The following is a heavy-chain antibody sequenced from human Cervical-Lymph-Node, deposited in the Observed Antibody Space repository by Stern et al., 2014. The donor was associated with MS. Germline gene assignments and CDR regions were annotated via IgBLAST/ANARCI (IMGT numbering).Heavy chain of an antibody. Sequence: EMQLVESGVGIVQPGGSLMISCVASGFNFRTYWMHWVRQGPGKGLEWVSRINGDGTVSTYADSVRGRFTISRNNANNTMSLQLDNLRVEDTAIYYCASAYRASWGQGTLVTVST. CDR1: GFNFRTYW. V-gene: IGHV3-74*02. CDR2: INGDGTVS. D-gene: IGHD1-1*01. J-gene: IGHJ4*02. CDR3: ASAYRAS.